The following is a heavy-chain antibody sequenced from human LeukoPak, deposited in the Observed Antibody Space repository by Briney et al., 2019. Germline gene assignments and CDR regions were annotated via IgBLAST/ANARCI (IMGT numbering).Heavy chain of an antibody. D-gene: IGHD3-10*01. CDR1: GYSLSSGYY. Sequence: SETLSLTCTVSGYSLSSGYYCGWIRPPPGKGLEWIGSIYHSGSTYYNPSLQRRVTISIDTSKNQFSLKLTSVTAADTAVYYCARRIGSGSSPHYWGQRTMVTVSS. CDR2: IYHSGST. V-gene: IGHV4-38-2*02. J-gene: IGHJ4*02. CDR3: ARRIGSGSSPHY.